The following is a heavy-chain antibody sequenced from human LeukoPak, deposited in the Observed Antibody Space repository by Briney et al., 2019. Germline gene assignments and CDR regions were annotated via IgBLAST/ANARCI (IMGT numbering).Heavy chain of an antibody. D-gene: IGHD1-7*01. Sequence: SETLSLTCTVSGGSINSYYWSWIRQPPGKGLEWIGYIYYSGSTNYNPSLKSRVTISVDTSKNQFSLKLSTVIAADTAVYFCARTTSSITGTTAEFDYWGQGTLVTVSS. CDR3: ARTTSSITGTTAEFDY. CDR1: GGSINSYY. J-gene: IGHJ4*02. CDR2: IYYSGST. V-gene: IGHV4-59*01.